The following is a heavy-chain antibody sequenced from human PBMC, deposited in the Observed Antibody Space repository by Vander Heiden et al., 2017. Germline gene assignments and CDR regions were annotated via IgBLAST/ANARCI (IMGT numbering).Heavy chain of an antibody. D-gene: IGHD1-1*01. CDR3: ARMDDHAAVEWLDP. V-gene: IGHV3-21*01. J-gene: IGHJ5*02. Sequence: DSVKGRFTISRDNAKNSLYLQMNRLRAEDTGVYYCARMDDHAAVEWLDPWGQGTLVTVS.